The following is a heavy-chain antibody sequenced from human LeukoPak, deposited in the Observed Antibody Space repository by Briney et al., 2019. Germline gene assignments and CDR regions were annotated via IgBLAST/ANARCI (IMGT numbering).Heavy chain of an antibody. D-gene: IGHD3-16*02. CDR3: ARAYDYVWGSYRSYYFDY. CDR2: ISAYNGNT. J-gene: IGHJ4*02. Sequence: GASVKVSCKASGYTFTSYGISWVRQAPGQGLEWMGWISAYNGNTNYAQKLQGRVTMTTDTSTSTAYMELSRLRSDDTAVYYCARAYDYVWGSYRSYYFDYWGQGTLVTVSS. CDR1: GYTFTSYG. V-gene: IGHV1-18*01.